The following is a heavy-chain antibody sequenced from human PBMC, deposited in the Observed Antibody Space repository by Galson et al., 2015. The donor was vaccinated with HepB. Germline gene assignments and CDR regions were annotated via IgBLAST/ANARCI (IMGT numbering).Heavy chain of an antibody. D-gene: IGHD3-10*01. V-gene: IGHV3-30-3*01. CDR1: GFTFSSYA. J-gene: IGHJ4*02. CDR3: ARALRGPVLLWFGELTH. CDR2: ISYDGSNK. Sequence: SLRLSCAASGFTFSSYAMHRVRQAPGKGLEWVAVISYDGSNKYYADSVKGRFTISRDNSKNTLYLQMNSLRAEDTAVYYCARALRGPVLLWFGELTHWGQGTLVTVSS.